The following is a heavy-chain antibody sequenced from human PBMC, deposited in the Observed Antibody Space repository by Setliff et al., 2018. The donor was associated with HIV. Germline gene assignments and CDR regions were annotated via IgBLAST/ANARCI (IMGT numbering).Heavy chain of an antibody. J-gene: IGHJ4*01. Sequence: SLRLSCAASGFTFNTYAMSWDRQAPGKGLEWVSVISGSGDRTFYADSVKGRFTISRDNSKNTLYLQINGLRVEDTAIYYCAKDGISGGAYPPYYFDYWGHGTLVTVSS. CDR3: AKDGISGGAYPPYYFDY. CDR2: ISGSGDRT. V-gene: IGHV3-23*01. CDR1: GFTFNTYA. D-gene: IGHD2-15*01.